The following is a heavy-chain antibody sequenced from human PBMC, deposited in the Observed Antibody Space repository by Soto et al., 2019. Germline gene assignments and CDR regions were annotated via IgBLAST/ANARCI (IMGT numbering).Heavy chain of an antibody. CDR1: GGSISSGDYY. D-gene: IGHD3-22*01. CDR2: IYYSGST. CDR3: ARWDDDSSGYGMDV. V-gene: IGHV4-30-4*01. J-gene: IGHJ6*02. Sequence: SETLSLTCTVSGGSISSGDYYWSWIRQPPGKGLEWIGYIYYSGSTYYNPSLKSRVTISVDTSKNQFSLKLSSVTAADTAVYYCARWDDDSSGYGMDVWGQGTTVTVSS.